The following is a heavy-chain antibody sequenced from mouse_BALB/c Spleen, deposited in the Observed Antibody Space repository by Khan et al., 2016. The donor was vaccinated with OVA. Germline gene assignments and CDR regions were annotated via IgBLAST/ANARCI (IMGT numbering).Heavy chain of an antibody. J-gene: IGHJ3*01. CDR1: GYTFTDYY. CDR3: ARRYYVSYTFAY. Sequence: QVQLQQSGAELARPGASVKLSCKASGYTFTDYYINWMKQRTGQGLEWIGEISPGSGDIYYNEKFKGKATLTADNTSSTAYMQLRSLKYEASAIYCCARRYYVSYTFAYWGQGTLVTVSA. V-gene: IGHV1-77*01. CDR2: ISPGSGDI. D-gene: IGHD1-1*01.